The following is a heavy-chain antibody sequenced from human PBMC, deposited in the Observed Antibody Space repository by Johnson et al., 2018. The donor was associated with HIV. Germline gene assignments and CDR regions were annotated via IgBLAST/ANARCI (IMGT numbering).Heavy chain of an antibody. CDR2: INWNGGST. CDR3: ARFGRGGSHAFDI. Sequence: MLLVESGGGVVQPGRSLRLSCAASGFTFSNYAMHWVRQAPGKGLEWVSGINWNGGSTSYADSVKGRFTISRDNAKNSLYLQMNSLRAEDTALYYCARFGRGGSHAFDIWGQGTMVTVSS. D-gene: IGHD5-24*01. J-gene: IGHJ3*02. V-gene: IGHV3-20*04. CDR1: GFTFSNYA.